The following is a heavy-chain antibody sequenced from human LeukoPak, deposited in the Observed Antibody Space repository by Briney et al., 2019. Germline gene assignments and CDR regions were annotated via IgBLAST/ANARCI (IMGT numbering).Heavy chain of an antibody. CDR1: GFTFSSYG. J-gene: IGHJ4*02. V-gene: IGHV3-48*02. CDR3: ARIGEDSCGFYRFDY. CDR2: LRSRSSNI. Sequence: GVSVRLSCAASGFTFSSYGMNWVRQAPGKGLEWVSFLRSRSSNIYYADSVKRRFTVSRDNAKNALYLQMNSLRDEDTAVYYCARIGEDSCGFYRFDYWGQGTLVSVST. D-gene: IGHD3-22*01.